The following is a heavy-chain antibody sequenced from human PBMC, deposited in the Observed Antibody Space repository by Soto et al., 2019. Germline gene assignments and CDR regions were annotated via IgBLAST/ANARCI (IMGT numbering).Heavy chain of an antibody. CDR2: VNSDGSST. J-gene: IGHJ4*02. CDR3: AKGLSIAVAGTYY. D-gene: IGHD6-19*01. CDR1: GFTISSHW. Sequence: PGGSLRLSCAASGFTISSHWMHWVRQAPGKGLVWVSRVNSDGSSTSYADSVKGRFIISRDNAKNTLYLQMNSLRAEDTAVYYCAKGLSIAVAGTYYWGQGTLVTVSS. V-gene: IGHV3-74*01.